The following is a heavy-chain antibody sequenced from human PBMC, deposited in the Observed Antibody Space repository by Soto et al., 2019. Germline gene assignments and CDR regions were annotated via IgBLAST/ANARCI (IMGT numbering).Heavy chain of an antibody. CDR2: VHYSGST. J-gene: IGHJ5*02. D-gene: IGHD3-22*01. Sequence: DSLSLSCTVPGGSMCSYYCNWFPQPPRRGLEWIGYVHYSGSTNYNPSLKSRVTISVDTSKNQISLNLSSVTAADTAVYYCARSGFYYDMAPSKGWLDPWGQGTLVTVS. CDR1: GGSMCSYY. CDR3: ARSGFYYDMAPSKGWLDP. V-gene: IGHV4-59*07.